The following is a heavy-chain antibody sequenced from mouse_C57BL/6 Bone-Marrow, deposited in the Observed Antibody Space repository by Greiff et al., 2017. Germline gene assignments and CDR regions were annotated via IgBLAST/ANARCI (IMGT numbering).Heavy chain of an antibody. J-gene: IGHJ4*01. Sequence: VKLMESGAELVKPGASVKMSCKASGYTFTSYWITWVKQRPGQGLEWIGDIYPGSGSTNYNEKFKSKATLTVDTSSSTAYMQLSSLTSEDSAVYYCARRPNYYAMDYWGQGTSVTVSS. CDR2: IYPGSGST. CDR3: ARRPNYYAMDY. CDR1: GYTFTSYW. V-gene: IGHV1-55*01.